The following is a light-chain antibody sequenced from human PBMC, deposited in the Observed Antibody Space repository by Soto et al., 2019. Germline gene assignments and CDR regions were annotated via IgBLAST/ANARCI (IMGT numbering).Light chain of an antibody. Sequence: DIQMTQSPSSLSASVGDRVTITCRASQSISSYLNWYQQKPGTAPKLLIYKASSLQSGVPSRFSGRGSGTEFTLTISSLQPDDFATYYCQQYVTAFRSFGQGTKVDIK. CDR2: KAS. J-gene: IGKJ1*01. CDR1: QSISSY. CDR3: QQYVTAFRS. V-gene: IGKV1-5*03.